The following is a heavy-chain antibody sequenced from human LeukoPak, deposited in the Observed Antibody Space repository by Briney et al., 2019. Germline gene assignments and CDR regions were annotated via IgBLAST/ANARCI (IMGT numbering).Heavy chain of an antibody. J-gene: IGHJ4*02. Sequence: GGSLRLPCAASEFTFISYTMHWVRQAPGTGLEWVSSISSSSSYIYYADSVKGRFTISRDNAKNSVFLEMNSLRVDDTAIYYCAKDARIFGVINYFDSWGQGTLVTVSS. CDR1: EFTFISYT. V-gene: IGHV3-21*01. CDR2: ISSSSSYI. D-gene: IGHD3-3*01. CDR3: AKDARIFGVINYFDS.